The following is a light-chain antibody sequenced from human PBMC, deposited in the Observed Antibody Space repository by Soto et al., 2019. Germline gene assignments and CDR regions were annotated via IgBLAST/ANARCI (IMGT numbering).Light chain of an antibody. CDR3: ISYIPSTTTHWV. J-gene: IGLJ3*02. CDR2: EVY. CDR1: NSDVGGYDR. Sequence: QSALTQPASVSGSPGQSITISCTGTNSDVGGYDRVSWYQHQPGKAPKLLIFEVYNRPSGISDRFSGSKSGDTASLTISGLQAEDEADYYCISYIPSTTTHWVFGGGTKLTVL. V-gene: IGLV2-14*01.